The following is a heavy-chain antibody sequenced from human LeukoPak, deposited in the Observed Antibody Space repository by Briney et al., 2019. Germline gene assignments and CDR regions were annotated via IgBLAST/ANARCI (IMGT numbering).Heavy chain of an antibody. CDR3: ARVLDISVFGH. CDR1: GYTFTNYA. J-gene: IGHJ4*02. V-gene: IGHV1-3*01. Sequence: ASVKVSCKASGYTFTNYAMHWVRQAPGQRLEWMGWINAGNGDTKYSQKFQGRVTITRGTSASTAYMDLSSLRSEDAAVYYCARVLDISVFGHWGQGTLVTVSP. D-gene: IGHD3-16*01. CDR2: INAGNGDT.